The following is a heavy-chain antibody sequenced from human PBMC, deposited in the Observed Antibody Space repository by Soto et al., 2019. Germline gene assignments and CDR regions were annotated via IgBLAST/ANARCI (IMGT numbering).Heavy chain of an antibody. V-gene: IGHV1-18*04. J-gene: IGHJ6*02. Sequence: ASVQVSFKASGYTFTSYGISWLRQAPGQGLEWMGWISAYNGNTNYAQKLQGRVTMTTDTSTSTAYMELRSLRSDDTAVYYCARDSVVNYDILTGYLRGYYYYGMDVWGQGTTVTVSS. CDR2: ISAYNGNT. CDR3: ARDSVVNYDILTGYLRGYYYYGMDV. CDR1: GYTFTSYG. D-gene: IGHD3-9*01.